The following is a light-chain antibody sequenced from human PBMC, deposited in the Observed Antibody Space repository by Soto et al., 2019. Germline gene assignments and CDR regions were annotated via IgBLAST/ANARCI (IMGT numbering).Light chain of an antibody. J-gene: IGKJ2*01. CDR1: QSISSS. V-gene: IGKV1-39*01. CDR2: AAS. CDR3: QQSYSTPYT. Sequence: DIQMTQSPSSLSASVGDRVTITCRASQSISSSLNWYHQKPGKAPKLLIYAASSLQSGVPSRFSGSGSVTDFTLTISSLQPEDFATYYCQQSYSTPYTFGQGTKLEIK.